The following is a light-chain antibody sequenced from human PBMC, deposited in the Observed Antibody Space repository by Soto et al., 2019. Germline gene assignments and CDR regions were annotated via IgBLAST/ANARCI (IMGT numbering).Light chain of an antibody. CDR2: GAS. Sequence: EIVLTQSPATLSLSAGERATLSCRASQSVSSNYLAWYQQKPGQAPRVLIYGASTRATGIPARFSGSGSGTDFTLTISSLEPEDFAVYYCHQRSSWPWTFGQGTKVDIK. V-gene: IGKV3-11*01. CDR3: HQRSSWPWT. J-gene: IGKJ1*01. CDR1: QSVSSNY.